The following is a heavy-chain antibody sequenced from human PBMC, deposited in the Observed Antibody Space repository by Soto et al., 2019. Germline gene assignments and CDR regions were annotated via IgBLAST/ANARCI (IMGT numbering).Heavy chain of an antibody. Sequence: ASVKVSCQASGYKFTTYFIHWVRQAPGQGLEWMGMIHPSGDTGYAQNLRGRVTMTIDTSTTTAYRELRDLTSEDTAVYFSVRGYCTTSPCAGDYQFWGQGTLVTVSS. J-gene: IGHJ1*01. CDR3: VRGYCTTSPCAGDYQF. D-gene: IGHD2-15*01. CDR1: GYKFTTYF. V-gene: IGHV1-46*01. CDR2: IHPSGDT.